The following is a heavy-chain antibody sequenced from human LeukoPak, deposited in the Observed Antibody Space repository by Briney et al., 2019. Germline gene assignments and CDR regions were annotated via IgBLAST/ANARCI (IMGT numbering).Heavy chain of an antibody. CDR3: ARDGHYDILTGYFQD. J-gene: IGHJ1*01. Sequence: GGSLRLSCAASGFTFSSYSMNWVRQAPGKGLEWVSYISSGSGSIYYADSVKGRFTISRDNAKNSVFLQMNSLRAEDTAVYYCARDGHYDILTGYFQDWGQGTLVTVSS. D-gene: IGHD3-9*01. CDR2: ISSGSGSI. CDR1: GFTFSSYS. V-gene: IGHV3-48*04.